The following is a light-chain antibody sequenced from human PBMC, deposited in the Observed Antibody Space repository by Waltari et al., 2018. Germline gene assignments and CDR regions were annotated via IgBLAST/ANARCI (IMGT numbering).Light chain of an antibody. Sequence: EIVMTQSPATLSVSPGERATLSCRASQSVSSIAWYQQRPGQAPRLLMYDVSTRATGIPARFSGSGSETEFTLTIGSIQSEDFAVYHCQQHSRWSPTFGGGTTVEIK. CDR2: DVS. V-gene: IGKV3-15*01. CDR1: QSVSSI. J-gene: IGKJ4*01. CDR3: QQHSRWSPT.